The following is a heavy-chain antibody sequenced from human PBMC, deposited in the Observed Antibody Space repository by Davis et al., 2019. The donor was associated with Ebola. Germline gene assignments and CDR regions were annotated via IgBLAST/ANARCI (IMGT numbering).Heavy chain of an antibody. D-gene: IGHD2-2*01. CDR1: GFTFSSYA. J-gene: IGHJ4*02. Sequence: GESLKISCAASGFTFSSYAMHWVRQAPGKGLEWVAVISYDGSNKYYADSVKGRFTISRDNSKNTLYLQMNSLRAGDTAVYYCARGNPIVPADPFDYWGQGTLVTVSS. CDR2: ISYDGSNK. CDR3: ARGNPIVPADPFDY. V-gene: IGHV3-30-3*01.